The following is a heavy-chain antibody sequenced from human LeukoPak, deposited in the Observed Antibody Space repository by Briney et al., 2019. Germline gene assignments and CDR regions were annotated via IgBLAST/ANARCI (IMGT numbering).Heavy chain of an antibody. D-gene: IGHD6-19*01. V-gene: IGHV3-30*18. CDR1: GFTFSSYG. CDR3: AKDSGIAVAGTLRAFDI. J-gene: IGHJ3*02. Sequence: GRSLRLSCAASGFTFSSYGMHWVRQAPGKGLEWVAVTSHDGSNKYFADSVKGRFTISRDNSKNTLYLQMNSLRAEDTAVYYCAKDSGIAVAGTLRAFDIWGQGTMVTVSS. CDR2: TSHDGSNK.